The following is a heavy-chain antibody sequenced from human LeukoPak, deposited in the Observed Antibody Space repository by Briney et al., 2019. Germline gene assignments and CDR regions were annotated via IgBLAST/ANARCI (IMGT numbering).Heavy chain of an antibody. CDR1: GDSISSGGYY. D-gene: IGHD3-16*01. V-gene: IGHV4-31*03. Sequence: TLSLTCTVSGDSISSGGYYWSCIPQPPGKALECIGNIYFSGSTYYSPSLKSRVTISVDTSKNQFSLKLSSVTAADTAVYYSARVLSSGGEDWGRFDYWGQGTLVTVSS. CDR3: ARVLSSGGEDWGRFDY. CDR2: IYFSGST. J-gene: IGHJ4*02.